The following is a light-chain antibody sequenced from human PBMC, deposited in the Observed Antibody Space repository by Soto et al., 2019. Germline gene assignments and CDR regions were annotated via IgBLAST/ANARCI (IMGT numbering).Light chain of an antibody. CDR3: QQYGSSTWT. Sequence: EIVLTQSPGTLSLSPGERATLSCRASQSVNNNYLAWYQQKPGQAPRPLMYGASSRATDIPDRFSASGSGTDFTLTISRLEPEDFAVYYCQQYGSSTWTFGQGTKVDIK. CDR2: GAS. CDR1: QSVNNNY. J-gene: IGKJ1*01. V-gene: IGKV3-20*01.